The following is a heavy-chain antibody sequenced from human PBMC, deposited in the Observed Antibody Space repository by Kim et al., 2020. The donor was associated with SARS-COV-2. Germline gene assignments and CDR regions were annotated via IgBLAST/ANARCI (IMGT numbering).Heavy chain of an antibody. J-gene: IGHJ4*02. CDR3: ARGVVVTPDY. D-gene: IGHD2-21*02. V-gene: IGHV4-59*09. Sequence: SPNYNPSLKSRVTISVDTSKNQFSLKLSSVTAADTAVYYCARGVVVTPDYWGQGTLVTVSS. CDR2: SP.